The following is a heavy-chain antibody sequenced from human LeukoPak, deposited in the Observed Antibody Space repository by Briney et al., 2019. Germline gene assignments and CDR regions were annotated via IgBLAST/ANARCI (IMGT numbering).Heavy chain of an antibody. V-gene: IGHV3-74*01. CDR3: AKDGVDIVVVVAGSSGYYYMDV. CDR2: INSDGSST. Sequence: PGGSLRLSCAASGFTFSSYWMHWVRQAPGKGLVWVSRINSDGSSTSYADSVKGRFTISRDNSKNTLYLQMNSLRAEDTAVYYCAKDGVDIVVVVAGSSGYYYMDVWGKGTTVAISS. D-gene: IGHD2-15*01. CDR1: GFTFSSYW. J-gene: IGHJ6*03.